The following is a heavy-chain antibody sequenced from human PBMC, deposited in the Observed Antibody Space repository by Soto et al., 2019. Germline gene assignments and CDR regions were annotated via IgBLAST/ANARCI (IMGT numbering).Heavy chain of an antibody. CDR2: IYPGDSDT. D-gene: IGHD1-26*01. CDR1: GYSFTSYW. V-gene: IGHV5-51*01. Sequence: GESLKISCKGSGYSFTSYWIGWVRQMPGKGLEWMGIIYPGDSDTRYSPSFQGQVTISADKSISTAYLQWSSLKASDTAMYYCAKTSYPNYYYYGMDVWGQGTTVTVSS. CDR3: AKTSYPNYYYYGMDV. J-gene: IGHJ6*02.